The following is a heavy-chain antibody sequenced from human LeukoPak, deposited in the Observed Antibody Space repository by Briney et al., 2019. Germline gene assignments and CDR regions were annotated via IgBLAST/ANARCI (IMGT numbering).Heavy chain of an antibody. CDR1: GFTFSSYG. V-gene: IGHV3-30*18. Sequence: PGGSLRLSCAASGFTFSSYGMHWVRQAPGKGLEWVAVISYDGSNKYYADSVKGRFTISRDNSKNTLYLQMNSLRAEDTAVYYCAKDLLPRVVPAAIDYWGQGTLVTVSS. J-gene: IGHJ4*02. D-gene: IGHD2-2*01. CDR2: ISYDGSNK. CDR3: AKDLLPRVVPAAIDY.